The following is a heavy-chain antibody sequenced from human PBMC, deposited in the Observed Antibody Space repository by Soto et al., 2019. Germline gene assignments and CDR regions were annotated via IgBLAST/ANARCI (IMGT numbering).Heavy chain of an antibody. J-gene: IGHJ6*03. D-gene: IGHD3-3*01. Sequence: GASVKVSCKASGYTFTSYGISWVRQAPGQGLEWMGWISAYNGNTNYAQKLQGRVTMTTDTSTSTAYIELRSLRSDDTAVYYCARGAPYDFWSGYYKNYYYYMDVWGKGTTVTVSS. CDR3: ARGAPYDFWSGYYKNYYYYMDV. CDR2: ISAYNGNT. V-gene: IGHV1-18*01. CDR1: GYTFTSYG.